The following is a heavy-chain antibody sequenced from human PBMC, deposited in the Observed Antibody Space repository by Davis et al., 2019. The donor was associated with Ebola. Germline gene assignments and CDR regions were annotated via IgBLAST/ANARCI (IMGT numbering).Heavy chain of an antibody. CDR3: ARGAQYDSTAFDI. Sequence: PSETLSLTCTVSDGSISSGDYYWSWIRQPPGKGLEWIGYIYYSGSTYYNPSLKSRVTISVDTSKNQFSLKLSSVTAADTAVYYCARGAQYDSTAFDIWGQGTMVAVSS. J-gene: IGHJ3*02. D-gene: IGHD3-22*01. CDR1: DGSISSGDYY. V-gene: IGHV4-30-4*01. CDR2: IYYSGST.